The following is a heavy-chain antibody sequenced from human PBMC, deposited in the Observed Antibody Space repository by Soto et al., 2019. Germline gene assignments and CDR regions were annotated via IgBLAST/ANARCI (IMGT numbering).Heavy chain of an antibody. CDR1: GFTFSSYA. J-gene: IGHJ5*02. Sequence: GGSLRLSCAASGFTFSSYAMSWVRQAPGKGLEWVSAISGSGGSTYYADSVKGRFTISRDNSKNTLYLQMNSLRAEDTAVYYWAKDRYSSSWNWFDRWRQGTLVTGSS. CDR2: ISGSGGST. V-gene: IGHV3-23*01. D-gene: IGHD6-13*01. CDR3: AKDRYSSSWNWFDR.